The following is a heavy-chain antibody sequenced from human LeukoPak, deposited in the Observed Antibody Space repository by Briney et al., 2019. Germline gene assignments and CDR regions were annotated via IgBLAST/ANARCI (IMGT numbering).Heavy chain of an antibody. CDR3: ARDSGGYYDSSGYGDVAFDI. Sequence: SETLSLTCTVSGGSISSYYWSWLRRPPGKGLEWIGYIYYSGSSNYNPSLKSRVTISVDTSKNQFSLKLSSVTAADTAVYYCARDSGGYYDSSGYGDVAFDIWGQGTMVTVSS. V-gene: IGHV4-59*01. CDR1: GGSISSYY. CDR2: IYYSGSS. J-gene: IGHJ3*02. D-gene: IGHD3-22*01.